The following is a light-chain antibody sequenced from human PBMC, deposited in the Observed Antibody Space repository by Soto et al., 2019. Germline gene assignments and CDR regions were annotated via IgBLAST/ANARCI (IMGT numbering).Light chain of an antibody. CDR2: GAS. V-gene: IGKV3-15*01. CDR3: QQYNKWLMLS. J-gene: IGKJ4*01. Sequence: EIVMTQSPAILSVSPGERATLSCRASQSVSSNLAWYQQKPGQTPRLLIYGASTRATGIPARFSGSGSGTEFTLTISSLQSEDFAIYYCQQYNKWLMLSFGGGTKVEIK. CDR1: QSVSSN.